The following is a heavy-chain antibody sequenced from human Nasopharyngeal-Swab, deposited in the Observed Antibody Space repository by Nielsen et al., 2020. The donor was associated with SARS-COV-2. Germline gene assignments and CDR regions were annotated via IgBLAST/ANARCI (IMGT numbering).Heavy chain of an antibody. D-gene: IGHD3-10*01. CDR1: GFTFSSYA. CDR2: ISVNGAST. J-gene: IGHJ6*03. V-gene: IGHV3-23*01. Sequence: GESLRLSCAASGFTFSSYAMTWVRQAPGKGLDWVSSISVNGASTYYAGSVKGRFTISRDNSRNTLYLQLNSLRAEDTAIYYCAKRVAGKYYYMDVWGKGTTVTVSS. CDR3: AKRVAGKYYYMDV.